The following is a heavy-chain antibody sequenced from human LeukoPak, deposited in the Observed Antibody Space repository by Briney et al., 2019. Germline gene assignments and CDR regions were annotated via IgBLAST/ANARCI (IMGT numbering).Heavy chain of an antibody. J-gene: IGHJ4*02. D-gene: IGHD5-18*01. CDR2: IIPIFDTA. V-gene: IGHV1-69*13. CDR3: ARVIGYNYGFDY. Sequence: AASVKVSCKASGDTFSNTVGWARQAPGQGLEWMGGIIPIFDTANSAPKFQGRVTFTADESTNTAHMELTSLRFEDTAVYYCARVIGYNYGFDYWGQGTLVTVSS. CDR1: GDTFSNTV.